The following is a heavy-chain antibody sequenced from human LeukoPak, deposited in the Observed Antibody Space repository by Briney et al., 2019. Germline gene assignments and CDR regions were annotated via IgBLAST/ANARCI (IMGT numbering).Heavy chain of an antibody. CDR3: VSTGGGSGGH. D-gene: IGHD5-12*01. CDR2: IYYSGST. Sequence: SETLSLTCTVSGGSISSYYWSWIRQPPGKGLEWIGYIYYSGSTNYNPSLQSRVAISADTSKNQFSLDLRSVTAADTAVYYCVSTGGGSGGHWGQGTLVTVSS. V-gene: IGHV4-59*01. J-gene: IGHJ4*02. CDR1: GGSISSYY.